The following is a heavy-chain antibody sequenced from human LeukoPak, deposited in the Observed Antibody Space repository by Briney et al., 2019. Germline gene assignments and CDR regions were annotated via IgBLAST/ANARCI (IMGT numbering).Heavy chain of an antibody. CDR1: GGTFSSYA. CDR2: IIPIFGTA. CDR3: ARGRSYDSRYNWFDP. V-gene: IGHV1-69*06. Sequence: EASVKVSCKASGGTFSSYAISWVRQAPGQGLEWMGGIIPIFGTANYAQKFQGRVTITADKSTSTAYMELSSLRSEDTAVYYCARGRSYDSRYNWFDPWGQGTLVTVSS. J-gene: IGHJ5*02. D-gene: IGHD3-22*01.